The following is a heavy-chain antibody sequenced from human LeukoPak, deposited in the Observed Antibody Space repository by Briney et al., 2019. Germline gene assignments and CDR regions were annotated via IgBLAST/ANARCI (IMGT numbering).Heavy chain of an antibody. CDR1: GFTFSSYA. CDR2: ISYDGSNK. V-gene: IGHV3-30*04. Sequence: GGSLRLSCAASGFTFSSYAMHWVRQAPGKGLGWVAVISYDGSNKYYADSVKGRFTISRDNSKNTLYLQMNSLKIEDTAVYYCTTDEDWNYARKDVWGQGATVIVSS. CDR3: TTDEDWNYARKDV. D-gene: IGHD1-7*01. J-gene: IGHJ6*02.